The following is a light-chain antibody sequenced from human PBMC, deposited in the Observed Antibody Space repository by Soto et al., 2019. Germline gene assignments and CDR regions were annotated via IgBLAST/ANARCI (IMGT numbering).Light chain of an antibody. CDR2: GVS. Sequence: EIVLTQSPGTLSLSPGERATLSCMASQSVSSSYLAWYQQKPGQAPRLLIYGVSSRATGIPDRFSGSGSGSDYTLTISRMEPEDFAVYYCQQYGSSPVTLGPGTKGDI. CDR1: QSVSSSY. J-gene: IGKJ3*01. V-gene: IGKV3-20*01. CDR3: QQYGSSPVT.